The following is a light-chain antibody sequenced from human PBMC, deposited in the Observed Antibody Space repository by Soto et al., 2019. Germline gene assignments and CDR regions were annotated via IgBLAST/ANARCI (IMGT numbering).Light chain of an antibody. V-gene: IGKV1-5*03. J-gene: IGKJ1*01. CDR1: QSISSW. CDR2: QAS. CDR3: ELYECPRRT. Sequence: EIQMTQSPAAVSVYIGDRATLTCRASQSISSWLAWYQQKPCKAPHLLLYQASTLESAVPPRFSASGSGTEFTLTISSLQPDDFIPYRSELYECPRRTFGQGTKVDIK.